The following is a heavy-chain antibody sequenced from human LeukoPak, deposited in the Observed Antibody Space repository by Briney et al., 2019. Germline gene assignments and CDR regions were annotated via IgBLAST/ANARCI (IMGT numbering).Heavy chain of an antibody. CDR1: GFIFSDYI. CDR2: IRTRINSSTT. J-gene: IGHJ3*02. Sequence: GVSLRLSCAASGFIFSDYIMDWVRQAPGKGLEWVGRIRTRINSSTTEYAASVKGRFTISRDDSKNSMYLHMNSLKTEDTAVYHCSRDGGEGGNGAFDIWGQGTMVTVSS. CDR3: SRDGGEGGNGAFDI. V-gene: IGHV3-72*01. D-gene: IGHD4-23*01.